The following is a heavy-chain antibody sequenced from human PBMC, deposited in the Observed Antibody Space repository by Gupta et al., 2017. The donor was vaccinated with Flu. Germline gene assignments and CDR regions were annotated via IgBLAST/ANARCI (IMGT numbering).Heavy chain of an antibody. V-gene: IGHV3-7*01. CDR2: IKQDGSEK. J-gene: IGHJ4*02. Sequence: SGFTFSGYWMTWVRQAPGKGLEWVANIKQDGSEKYYVDSVKGRFTISRDNAKNSLYLQMNSLRAEDTAVYYCARTPDGPDYWGQGTLVTVSS. CDR3: ARTPDGPDY. CDR1: GFTFSGYW.